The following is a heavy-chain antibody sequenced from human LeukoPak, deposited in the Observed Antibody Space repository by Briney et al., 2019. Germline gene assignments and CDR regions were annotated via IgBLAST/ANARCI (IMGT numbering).Heavy chain of an antibody. V-gene: IGHV4-59*02. D-gene: IGHD3-16*01. Sequence: SGTLSLTCTFSGGSVTSYYCSWIRQPPGKGLEWIGYISYSGSTDYNPSLKRRVTISVDTSKNQISLKLSSVTAADTAVYYFAGVLGAAWGQQFDYWGQETLVTVSS. CDR2: ISYSGST. CDR3: AGVLGAAWGQQFDY. J-gene: IGHJ4*02. CDR1: GGSVTSYY.